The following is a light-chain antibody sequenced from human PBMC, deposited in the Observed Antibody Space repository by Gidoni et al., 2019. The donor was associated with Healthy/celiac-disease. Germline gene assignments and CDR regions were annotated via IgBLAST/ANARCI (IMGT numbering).Light chain of an antibody. CDR1: QGVSSY. Sequence: DTVLIQSPATLSLSPGERATLSCSASQGVSSYLAWYQQKPGQAPRLLIYGASNRATGIPARFSGSGSGTDFTLTISSLEPEDFAVYYCQQRSNWPYTFGQGTKLEIK. V-gene: IGKV3-11*01. CDR2: GAS. J-gene: IGKJ2*01. CDR3: QQRSNWPYT.